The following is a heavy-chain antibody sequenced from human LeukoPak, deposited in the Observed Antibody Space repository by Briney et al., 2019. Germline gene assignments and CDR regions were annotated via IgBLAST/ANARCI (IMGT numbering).Heavy chain of an antibody. J-gene: IGHJ6*03. CDR2: INPNSGGT. V-gene: IGHV1-2*02. Sequence: ASVKVSCKASGYTFTGYYMHWVRQAPGQGLEGMGWINPNSGGTNYAQKFQGRVTMTRDTSISTAYMELSRLRSDDTAVYYCASEYSSSWYYMDVWGKGTTVTVSS. CDR1: GYTFTGYY. CDR3: ASEYSSSWYYMDV. D-gene: IGHD6-6*01.